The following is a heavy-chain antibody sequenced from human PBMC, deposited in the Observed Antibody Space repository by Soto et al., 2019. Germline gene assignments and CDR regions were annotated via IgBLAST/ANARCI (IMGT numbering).Heavy chain of an antibody. Sequence: QVQLQQWGAGLLKPSETLSLTCAFYGGSFSGYYWTLIRQPPGKGLEWIGEINHSGITNYNPSLKRRVTISVDNSNIHLSLKLTSMTAADTAVYYCARGWFGELSSWGQGTLVTVSS. V-gene: IGHV4-34*01. CDR2: INHSGIT. CDR3: ARGWFGELSS. D-gene: IGHD3-10*01. CDR1: GGSFSGYY. J-gene: IGHJ5*02.